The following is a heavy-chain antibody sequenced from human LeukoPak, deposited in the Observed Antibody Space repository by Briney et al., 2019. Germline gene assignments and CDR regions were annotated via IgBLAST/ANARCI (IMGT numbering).Heavy chain of an antibody. CDR3: AKGLTTVTRHVYFDY. J-gene: IGHJ4*02. CDR2: ISYDGTNK. CDR1: GFTFSSYG. V-gene: IGHV3-30*18. Sequence: GGSLRLSCAASGFTFSSYGMHWVRQAPGKGLEWVAVISYDGTNKYYADSVKGRFTISRDNSKNTLYLQMNSLRAEDTAVYYCAKGLTTVTRHVYFDYWGQGTLVTVSS. D-gene: IGHD4-17*01.